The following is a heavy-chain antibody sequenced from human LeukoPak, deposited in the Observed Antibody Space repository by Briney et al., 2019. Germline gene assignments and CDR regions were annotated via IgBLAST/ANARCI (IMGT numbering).Heavy chain of an antibody. CDR1: GFTFSSYG. D-gene: IGHD3-16*01. V-gene: IGHV3-30*02. J-gene: IGHJ4*02. CDR3: AKGPGDPLGEFDY. Sequence: GGSLRLSCAASGFTFSSYGMHWVRQAPGKGLEWVSVIWYDGSSEYYADSVKGRFTISRDNSKNTLYLQMNSLRAEDTAMYYYAKGPGDPLGEFDYWGQGTLVTVSS. CDR2: IWYDGSSE.